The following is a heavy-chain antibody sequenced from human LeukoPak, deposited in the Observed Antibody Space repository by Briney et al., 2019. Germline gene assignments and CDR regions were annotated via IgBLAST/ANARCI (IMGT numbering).Heavy chain of an antibody. V-gene: IGHV1-2*02. Sequence: ASVKVSCKASGYTFTGHYMHWVRQAPGQGLEWMGWINPKNAGTNFAQRFQGRVTMTSDTSISTAYMELSRLRSDDTALYYCTRGSYYDSSGYSGVRLFDYWGQGTPVTVPS. CDR2: INPKNAGT. CDR3: TRGSYYDSSGYSGVRLFDY. D-gene: IGHD3-22*01. CDR1: GYTFTGHY. J-gene: IGHJ4*02.